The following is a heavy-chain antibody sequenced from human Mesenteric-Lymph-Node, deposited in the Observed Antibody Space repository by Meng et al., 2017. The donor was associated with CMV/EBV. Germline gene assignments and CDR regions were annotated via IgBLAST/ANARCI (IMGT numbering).Heavy chain of an antibody. CDR1: GFTFSSYW. V-gene: IGHV3-74*01. CDR2: IRGDGGDA. Sequence: SGFTFSSYWMHWVRQAPGKGLVWVARIRGDGGDATYADSVKGRITISRDNAKNTLYLQMNSLRVDDTAVYYCARDTDTSSHASRLDPWGQGTLVTVSS. D-gene: IGHD2-2*01. CDR3: ARDTDTSSHASRLDP. J-gene: IGHJ5*02.